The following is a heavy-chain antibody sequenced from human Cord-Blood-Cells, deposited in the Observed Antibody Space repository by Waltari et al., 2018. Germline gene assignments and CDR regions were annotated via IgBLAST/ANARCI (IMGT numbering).Heavy chain of an antibody. J-gene: IGHJ6*02. V-gene: IGHV3-30*18. D-gene: IGHD3-3*01. CDR2: ISYDGSNK. CDR3: AKEGRGDFWSGYLSTYYYYYGMDV. CDR1: GFTFSSYG. Sequence: QVQLVESGGGVVQPGRSLRLSCAASGFTFSSYGMHWVRQAPGKGLEWVAVISYDGSNKYYADSGKGRFTIARDNSKNTLYLQMNSLRAEDTAVYYCAKEGRGDFWSGYLSTYYYYYGMDVWGQGTTVTVSS.